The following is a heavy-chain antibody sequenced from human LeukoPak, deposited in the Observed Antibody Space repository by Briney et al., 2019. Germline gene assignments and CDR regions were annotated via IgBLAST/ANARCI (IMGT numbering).Heavy chain of an antibody. V-gene: IGHV3-11*01. D-gene: IGHD3-16*02. CDR2: ISRSGSTK. Sequence: GGSLRLSCAASGFTFSDYNMRWIRQAPGKGLEWVSSISRSGSTKYYADSVKGRFTISRDNAKNSLFLQMNSLRAEDTAVYYCASVVMITFGGVIVEAQSTWFDPWGQGTLVTVSS. CDR3: ASVVMITFGGVIVEAQSTWFDP. J-gene: IGHJ5*02. CDR1: GFTFSDYN.